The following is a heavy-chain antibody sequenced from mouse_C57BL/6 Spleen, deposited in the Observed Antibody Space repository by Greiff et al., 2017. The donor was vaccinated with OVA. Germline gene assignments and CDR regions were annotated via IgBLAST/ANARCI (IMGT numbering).Heavy chain of an antibody. J-gene: IGHJ4*01. CDR2: IDPETGGT. CDR1: GYTFTDYE. V-gene: IGHV1-15*01. CDR3: TRKKNYSNRYAMDC. D-gene: IGHD2-5*01. Sequence: QVQLQQSGAELVRPGASVTLSCKASGYTFTDYEMHWVKQTPVHGLEWIGAIDPETGGTAYNQKFKGKAILTADKSSSTAYMELRSLTSEDSAVYYCTRKKNYSNRYAMDCGGQRTSVTVSS.